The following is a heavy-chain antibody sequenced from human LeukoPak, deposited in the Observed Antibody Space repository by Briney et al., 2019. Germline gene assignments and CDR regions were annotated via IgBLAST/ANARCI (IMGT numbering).Heavy chain of an antibody. J-gene: IGHJ4*02. CDR1: GGSISSYY. D-gene: IGHD6-6*01. CDR2: IYYGGST. CDR3: ARSPYSSSARKYYFDY. Sequence: NPSETLSLTCIVSGGSISSYYWSWIRQPPGKGLEWIGYIYYGGSTNYNPSLKSRVTISVDTSKNQFSLKLSPVTAADTAVYYCARSPYSSSARKYYFDYWGQGTLVTVSS. V-gene: IGHV4-59*01.